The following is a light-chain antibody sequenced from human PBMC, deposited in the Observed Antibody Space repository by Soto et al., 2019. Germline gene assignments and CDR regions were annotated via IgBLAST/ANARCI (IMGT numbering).Light chain of an antibody. Sequence: QSALTQPAFVSGCPGQSITISCTGTSSDVGSYNPVSWYQQHPGKAPKLMIYEGSKRPSGVSNRFSGSKSGSTASLTISGLQAEDEADYYCCSYAGSSTPYVFGTGTKVTVL. CDR2: EGS. CDR1: SSDVGSYNP. V-gene: IGLV2-23*01. J-gene: IGLJ1*01. CDR3: CSYAGSSTPYV.